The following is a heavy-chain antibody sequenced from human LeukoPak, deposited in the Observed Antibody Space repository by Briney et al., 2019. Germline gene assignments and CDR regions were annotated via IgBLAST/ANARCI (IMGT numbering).Heavy chain of an antibody. V-gene: IGHV4-39*01. CDR3: ARQSGYTYGPIDY. D-gene: IGHD5-18*01. J-gene: IGHJ4*02. Sequence: SETLSLTCTVSGGSISSDHYYWGWTRPPPGWRLGWVGCIYYSGSSYYNPSLKSRVTISVDTSKNQFSLKLSSVTAADTAVYHCARQSGYTYGPIDYWGQGTLVTVSS. CDR2: IYYSGSS. CDR1: GGSISSDHYY.